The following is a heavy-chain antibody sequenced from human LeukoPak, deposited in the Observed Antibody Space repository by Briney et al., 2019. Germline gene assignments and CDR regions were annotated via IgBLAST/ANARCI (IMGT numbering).Heavy chain of an antibody. CDR3: ARGPTQGHGAFD. V-gene: IGHV1-69*13. D-gene: IGHD5-24*01. CDR2: IIPIFGTA. J-gene: IGHJ4*02. Sequence: SVKVSCKASGGTFSSYAISWVRQAPGQGLEWMGGIIPIFGTANYAQKFQGRVTITADESTSTAYMELSSLRSEDTAVYYCARGPTQGHGAFDWGQGTLVTVSS. CDR1: GGTFSSYA.